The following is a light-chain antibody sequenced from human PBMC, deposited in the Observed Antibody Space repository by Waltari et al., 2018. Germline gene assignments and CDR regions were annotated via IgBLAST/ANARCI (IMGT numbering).Light chain of an antibody. Sequence: QMTQSPSTLSASVGDRVTITCRASQSISSWLAWYQQKPGKAPKLLIFKASTLKTGVPSRFSGGGSGTEFTLTISSLQPDDFATYYCQQYNTYSWLSFGGGTKVEIK. CDR2: KAS. J-gene: IGKJ4*01. V-gene: IGKV1-5*03. CDR1: QSISSW. CDR3: QQYNTYSWLS.